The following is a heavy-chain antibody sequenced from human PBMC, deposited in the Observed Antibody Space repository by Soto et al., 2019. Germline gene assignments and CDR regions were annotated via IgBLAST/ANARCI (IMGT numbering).Heavy chain of an antibody. CDR3: ARDIVVVPADI. CDR2: ISSSSYI. V-gene: IGHV3-21*01. D-gene: IGHD2-2*01. CDR1: GFTFSSYS. J-gene: IGHJ3*02. Sequence: GGSLRLSCAASGFTFSSYSMNWVRQAPGKGLEWVSSISSSSYIYYADSVKGRFTISRDNAKNSLYLQMNSLRAEDTAVYYCARDIVVVPADIWGQGTMVTVSS.